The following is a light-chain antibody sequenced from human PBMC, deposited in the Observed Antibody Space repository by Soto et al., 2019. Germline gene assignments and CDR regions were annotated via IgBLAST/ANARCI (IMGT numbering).Light chain of an antibody. V-gene: IGLV1-40*01. CDR2: GNS. J-gene: IGLJ2*01. CDR1: SSNIGAGYD. CDR3: QSYDSSLSGFVV. Sequence: QSVLTQPPSVSGAPGQRVTISCTGSSSNIGAGYDVHWYQKLPGAAPKLIIYGNSKRPSGVPDRFSGSKSGTSASLAITGLQAEDEADYYCQSYDSSLSGFVVFGGGTKLTVL.